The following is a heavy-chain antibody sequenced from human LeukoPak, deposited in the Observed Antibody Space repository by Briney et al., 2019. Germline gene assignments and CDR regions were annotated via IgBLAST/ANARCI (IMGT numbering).Heavy chain of an antibody. D-gene: IGHD3-22*01. CDR1: GGSISSYS. J-gene: IGHJ4*02. CDR2: IYYSGST. Sequence: PSETLSLTCTVSGGSISSYSWSWIRQPPGKGLEWIGYIYYSGSTNYNPSLKSRVTISVDTSKNQFSLKLSSVTAADTAVYYCARRDSSGFDFCDCWGQGTLVTVSS. V-gene: IGHV4-59*08. CDR3: ARRDSSGFDFCDC.